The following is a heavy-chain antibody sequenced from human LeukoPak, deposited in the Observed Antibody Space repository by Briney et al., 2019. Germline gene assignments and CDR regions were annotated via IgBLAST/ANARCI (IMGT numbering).Heavy chain of an antibody. CDR1: GFTFSSYA. CDR3: AREDCSSTSCYRDGMDV. Sequence: GGSLRLSCAASGFTFSSYAMHWVRQAPGKGLEWVAVISYDGSNKYYADSAKGRFTISRDNSKNTLYLQMNSLRAEDTAVYYCAREDCSSTSCYRDGMDVWGKGTTVTVSS. J-gene: IGHJ6*04. V-gene: IGHV3-30*04. D-gene: IGHD2-2*01. CDR2: ISYDGSNK.